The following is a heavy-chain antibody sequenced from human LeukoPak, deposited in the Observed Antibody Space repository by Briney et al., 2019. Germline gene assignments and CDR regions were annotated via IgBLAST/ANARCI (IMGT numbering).Heavy chain of an antibody. CDR1: GLSFSRYG. D-gene: IGHD3-3*01. Sequence: PGGSLRLSCEASGLSFSRYGMHWVRQAPGKGLEWVAVISLDGTKKYYADFMKGRLSIARDNSKNTLYLQMNSLRAEDTAVYYCAKPITIFGVVINWGQGTLVTVSS. J-gene: IGHJ4*02. CDR2: ISLDGTKK. CDR3: AKPITIFGVVIN. V-gene: IGHV3-30*18.